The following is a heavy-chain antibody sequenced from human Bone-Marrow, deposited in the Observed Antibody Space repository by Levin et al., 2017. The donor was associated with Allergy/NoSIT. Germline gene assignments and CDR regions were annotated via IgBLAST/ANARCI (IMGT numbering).Heavy chain of an antibody. V-gene: IGHV1-2*05. CDR2: LNPDTGGA. D-gene: IGHD3-10*01. Sequence: ASVKVSCKASGYTFTRYHVHWVRQAPGQGLEWMGRLNPDTGGATYARTFRGRVTMTRDTSISTAYMELKRLTSDDTGVYLCARAPMDPVVQGILVYYYYMDVWGKGTTVAVSS. CDR3: ARAPMDPVVQGILVYYYYMDV. J-gene: IGHJ6*03. CDR1: GYTFTRYH.